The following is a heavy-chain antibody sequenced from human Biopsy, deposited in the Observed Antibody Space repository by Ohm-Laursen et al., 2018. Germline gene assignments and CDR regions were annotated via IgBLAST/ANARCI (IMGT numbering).Heavy chain of an antibody. D-gene: IGHD6-25*01. CDR1: GFTFRNYA. CDR2: IWYDGSRQ. V-gene: IGHV3-33*01. J-gene: IGHJ6*02. CDR3: ARDGAAGYGLDV. Sequence: SLRLSCTASGFTFRNYALTWVRQAPGKGLEWVAVIWYDGSRQYYADSVKGRFTISRDNSKNTLYLQMNSLRAEDTAVYYCARDGAAGYGLDVWGQGTTVTVSS.